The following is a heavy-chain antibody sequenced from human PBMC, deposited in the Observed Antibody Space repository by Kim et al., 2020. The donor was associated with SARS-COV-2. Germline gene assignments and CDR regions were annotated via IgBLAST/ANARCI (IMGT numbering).Heavy chain of an antibody. V-gene: IGHV4-39*01. Sequence: SETLSLTCTVSGGSISSSSYYWGWIRQPPGKGLEWIGSIYYSGSTYYNPSLKSRVTISVDTSKNQFSLKLSSVTAADTAVYYCARQYYDILTGYYPFDYWGQRTLVTVSS. CDR2: IYYSGST. CDR3: ARQYYDILTGYYPFDY. J-gene: IGHJ4*02. D-gene: IGHD3-9*01. CDR1: GGSISSSSYY.